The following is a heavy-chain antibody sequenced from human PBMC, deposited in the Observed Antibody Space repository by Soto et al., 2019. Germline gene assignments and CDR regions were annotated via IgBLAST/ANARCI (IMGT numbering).Heavy chain of an antibody. CDR3: ARDLTVTRGCSDTTSYYDALEI. CDR1: GFSLANFW. D-gene: IGHD2-2*01. V-gene: IGHV3-7*01. CDR2: IKEDGSMR. Sequence: EVQLVESGGGLVQPGNSLRLSCEASGFSLANFWMTWVRQAPGMGPEWVANIKEDGSMRYYMDSVEGRFTISRDNDNNVLFLYMKSLRAEDTAVYYCARDLTVTRGCSDTTSYYDALEIWSQWTMVTVYS. J-gene: IGHJ3*02.